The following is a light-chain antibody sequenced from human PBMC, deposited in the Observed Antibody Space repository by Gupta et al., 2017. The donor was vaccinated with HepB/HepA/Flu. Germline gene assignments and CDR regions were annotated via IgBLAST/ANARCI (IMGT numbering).Light chain of an antibody. CDR1: QSIRIN. Sequence: EIVMTQSPATLSVSPGDRATLSCRASQSIRINLAWYQQKPGQAPRLLIYGASTRDTGIADRFSGSGYGREFTLTISSRQSEDYAVYYCQQNNKWLSITFGGGTKVEIK. V-gene: IGKV3-15*01. J-gene: IGKJ4*01. CDR2: GAS. CDR3: QQNNKWLSIT.